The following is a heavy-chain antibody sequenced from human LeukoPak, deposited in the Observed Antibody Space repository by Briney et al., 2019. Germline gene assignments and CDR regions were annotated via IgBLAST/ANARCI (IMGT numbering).Heavy chain of an antibody. CDR2: IYYSGST. J-gene: IGHJ4*02. Sequence: SETLSLTCTVSGGSISSYYWSWIRQPPGKGLEWIGYIYYSGSTNYNPSLKSRVTISVDTSKNQFSLKLSSVTAADTAVYYCARLILTGYYGDFDYWGQGTLVTVSS. D-gene: IGHD3-9*01. V-gene: IGHV4-59*08. CDR1: GGSISSYY. CDR3: ARLILTGYYGDFDY.